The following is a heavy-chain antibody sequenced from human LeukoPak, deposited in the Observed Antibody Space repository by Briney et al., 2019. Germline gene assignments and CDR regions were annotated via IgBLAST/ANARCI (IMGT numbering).Heavy chain of an antibody. D-gene: IGHD5-18*01. Sequence: SETLSLTCTVSGGSISSGSYYWSWIRQPAGKGLEWIGRIYTSGSTNYNPSLKSRVTISVDTSKNQFSLKLSSVTAADTAVYYCARSLKPAEYSYGEDFDYWGQGTLVTVSS. CDR1: GGSISSGSYY. J-gene: IGHJ4*02. CDR3: ARSLKPAEYSYGEDFDY. CDR2: IYTSGST. V-gene: IGHV4-61*02.